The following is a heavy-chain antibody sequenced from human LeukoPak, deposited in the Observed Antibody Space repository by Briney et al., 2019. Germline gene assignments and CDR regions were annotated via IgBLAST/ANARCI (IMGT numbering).Heavy chain of an antibody. D-gene: IGHD2-2*02. CDR2: ISSSSSYI. CDR3: ARDGYNYAMDV. V-gene: IGHV3-21*04. CDR1: GFTFSSYS. Sequence: GGSLRLSCAASGFTFSSYSMNWVRQAPGKGLEWVSSISSSSSYIYYADSVKGRFTISRDNAKNSLYLQMNSLGAEDAAVYFCARDGYNYAMDVWGKGTTVTVSS. J-gene: IGHJ6*04.